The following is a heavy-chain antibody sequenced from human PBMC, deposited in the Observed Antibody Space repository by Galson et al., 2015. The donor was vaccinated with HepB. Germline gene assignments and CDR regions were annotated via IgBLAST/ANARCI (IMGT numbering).Heavy chain of an antibody. CDR2: IYYSGST. CDR1: GGSISSFY. Sequence: SETLSLTCTVSGGSISSFYWNWIRQPPGKGLEWIGYIYYSGSTNYNPSLKSRVTISVDTSKNQFSLKLSSVTAADTAVYYCARGWEGGSYYYYYMDVWGKGTTVTVSS. J-gene: IGHJ6*03. CDR3: ARGWEGGSYYYYYMDV. V-gene: IGHV4-59*01. D-gene: IGHD1-26*01.